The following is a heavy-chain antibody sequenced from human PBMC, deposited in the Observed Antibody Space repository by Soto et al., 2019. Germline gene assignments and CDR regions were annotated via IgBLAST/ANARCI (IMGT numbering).Heavy chain of an antibody. Sequence: YGPTLVNPTQNLTLTCTVSGFSLSTSGVGVGWIRQPPGKALAWLALIYWDDDRRYSPSLKSRLTITKATSKNQVVLTMTNIDPVDTATYYCADSAWTGTKAYSDYWGRGTLVTVSS. J-gene: IGHJ4*02. CDR1: GFSLSTSGVG. D-gene: IGHD1-1*01. V-gene: IGHV2-5*02. CDR3: ADSAWTGTKAYSDY. CDR2: IYWDDDR.